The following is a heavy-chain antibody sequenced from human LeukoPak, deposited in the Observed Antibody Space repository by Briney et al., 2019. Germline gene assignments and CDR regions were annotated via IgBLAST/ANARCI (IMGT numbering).Heavy chain of an antibody. V-gene: IGHV4-39*01. CDR3: ARTRIAVAAPGA. D-gene: IGHD6-19*01. Sequence: SETLSLTCTVSGGSINSDGYYWGWLRQPPVKGLEWIGNIYYSGSTYYNPSLKSRVTISIDTSKNQFSLKLSSVTAADTAVYYCARTRIAVAAPGAWGQGTLVTVSS. CDR2: IYYSGST. CDR1: GGSINSDGYY. J-gene: IGHJ4*02.